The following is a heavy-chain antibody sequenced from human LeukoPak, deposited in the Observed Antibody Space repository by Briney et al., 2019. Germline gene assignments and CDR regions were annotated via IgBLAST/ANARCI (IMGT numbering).Heavy chain of an antibody. D-gene: IGHD5-12*01. Sequence: GGSLRLSCKASGYTFSRYGMNWVRQAPGRGLEWLSYTSGSSGSTIYYAQSVRGRFTISRDDAKNTLYLQMNSLRADDTAVYFCARDKIQWLRYSYFDYWGQGVLVTVSS. J-gene: IGHJ4*02. CDR1: GYTFSRYG. CDR2: TSGSSGSTI. CDR3: ARDKIQWLRYSYFDY. V-gene: IGHV3-48*01.